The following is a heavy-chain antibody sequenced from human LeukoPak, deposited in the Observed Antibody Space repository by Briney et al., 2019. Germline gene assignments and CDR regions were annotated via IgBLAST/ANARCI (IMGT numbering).Heavy chain of an antibody. CDR3: ARVSYYGSGSYPGAFDY. D-gene: IGHD3-10*01. V-gene: IGHV3-66*01. CDR2: IYSGGST. CDR1: GFTVSSNY. J-gene: IGHJ4*02. Sequence: GGSLRLSCAASGFTVSSNYMSWVRQAPGKGLEWVSVIYSGGSTYYADSVKGRFTISRDNSKNTLYLQMNSLRAEDTAVYYCARVSYYGSGSYPGAFDYWGQGTLVTVSS.